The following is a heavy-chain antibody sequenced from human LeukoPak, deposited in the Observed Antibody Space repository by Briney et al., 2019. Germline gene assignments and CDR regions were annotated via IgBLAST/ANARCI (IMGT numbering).Heavy chain of an antibody. CDR2: MNPNSGNT. Sequence: GASVPVSCLASGRTLPSYDINWVRQATAQGREWMGWMNPNSGNTGYAQKFQGSVTMTRNTSISTAYMELSSLRSEDTAVYYCPRHSSSEFYYWGQGTLVTVSS. V-gene: IGHV1-8*01. D-gene: IGHD6-6*01. CDR3: PRHSSSEFYY. J-gene: IGHJ4*02. CDR1: GRTLPSYD.